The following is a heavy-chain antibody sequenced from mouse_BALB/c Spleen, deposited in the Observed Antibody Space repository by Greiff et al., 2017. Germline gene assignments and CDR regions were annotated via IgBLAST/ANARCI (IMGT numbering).Heavy chain of an antibody. J-gene: IGHJ4*01. Sequence: VQLQQSGAELVKPGASVKLSCTASGFNIKDTYMHWVKQRPEQGLEWIGRIDPANGNTKYDPKFQGKATITADTSSNTAYLQLSSLTSEDTAVYYCAMLRLYAMDYWGQGTSVTVSS. CDR3: AMLRLYAMDY. CDR2: IDPANGNT. CDR1: GFNIKDTY. V-gene: IGHV14-3*02. D-gene: IGHD2-12*01.